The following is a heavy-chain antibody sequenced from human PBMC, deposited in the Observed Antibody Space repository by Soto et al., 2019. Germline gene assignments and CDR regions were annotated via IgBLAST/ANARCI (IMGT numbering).Heavy chain of an antibody. CDR2: ISGSGGTT. J-gene: IGHJ5*02. D-gene: IGHD3-10*01. Sequence: EVQLLESGGGLVQPGGSLRLSCAASGFTFSSDAMSWVRQAPGKGLEWVSAISGSGGTTYYADSVKGRFTISRDNSKNTLYLQMNSLRAEDTAVYYCAKTRYHYGSGNHNWFDPWGQGTLVTVSS. CDR3: AKTRYHYGSGNHNWFDP. V-gene: IGHV3-23*01. CDR1: GFTFSSDA.